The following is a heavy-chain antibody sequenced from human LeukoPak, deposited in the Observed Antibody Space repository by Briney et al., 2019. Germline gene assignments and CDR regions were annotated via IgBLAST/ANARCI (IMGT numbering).Heavy chain of an antibody. J-gene: IGHJ6*03. CDR2: IYYSGTT. CDR3: ARAGGCSGGSCPYYYYYYMDV. V-gene: IGHV4-39*01. D-gene: IGHD2-15*01. Sequence: SETLSLTCTVSGGSISSDNYYWGWIRQPPGKGLEWIGSIYYSGTTYYNPSLKSRVTTSVDTSKNQFSLKLSSVTAADTAVYYCARAGGCSGGSCPYYYYYYMDVWGKGTTVTVSS. CDR1: GGSISSDNYY.